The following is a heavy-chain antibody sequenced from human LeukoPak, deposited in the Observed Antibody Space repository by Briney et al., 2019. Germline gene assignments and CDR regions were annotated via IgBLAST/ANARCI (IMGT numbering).Heavy chain of an antibody. CDR1: GFTFSGSA. Sequence: GGSLKLSCAASGFTFSGSAMHWVRQASGKVLEWVGRIRSKANSYATAYAASVKGRFTISRDDSKNTAYLQMNSLRAEDTAVYYCAKDFGPLAVAGTFDYWGQGTLVTVSS. CDR3: AKDFGPLAVAGTFDY. J-gene: IGHJ4*02. CDR2: IRSKANSYAT. V-gene: IGHV3-73*01. D-gene: IGHD6-19*01.